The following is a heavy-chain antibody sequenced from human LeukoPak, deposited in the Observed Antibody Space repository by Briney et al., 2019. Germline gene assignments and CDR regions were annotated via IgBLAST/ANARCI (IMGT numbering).Heavy chain of an antibody. CDR3: ARTYYDILTGYNPYFDY. Sequence: GGSLRLSCAASGFTFSSYSMNWVRQAPGKGGLEWVSSIGFTTSYIYYADSVKGRFTISRDNAKNFLYLQMNSLRAEDTAVYYCARTYYDILTGYNPYFDYWGQGILVTVSS. CDR1: GFTFSSYS. CDR2: IGFTTSYI. D-gene: IGHD3-9*01. V-gene: IGHV3-21*01. J-gene: IGHJ4*02.